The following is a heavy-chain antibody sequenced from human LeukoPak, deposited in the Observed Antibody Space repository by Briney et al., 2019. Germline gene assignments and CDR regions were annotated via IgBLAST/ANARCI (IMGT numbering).Heavy chain of an antibody. J-gene: IGHJ6*03. V-gene: IGHV4-34*01. CDR2: INHSGST. CDR3: ARYTMVRGVIMSPRYYYYYMDV. D-gene: IGHD3-10*01. CDR1: GGSFSGYY. Sequence: PLETLSLTCAVYGGSFSGYYWSWIRQPPGKGLEWIGEINHSGSTNYNPSLKSRVTISVDTSKNQFSLKLSSVTAADTAVYYCARYTMVRGVIMSPRYYYYYMDVWGKGTTVTVSS.